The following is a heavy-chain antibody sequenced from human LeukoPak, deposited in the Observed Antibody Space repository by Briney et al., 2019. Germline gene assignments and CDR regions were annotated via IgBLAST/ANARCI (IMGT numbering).Heavy chain of an antibody. D-gene: IGHD6-19*01. J-gene: IGHJ5*02. CDR3: ARRGTIAVPVFWFDP. CDR1: GFTFTNYW. V-gene: IGHV3-7*01. CDR2: IKQDGSEK. Sequence: QPGGSLRLSCVASGFTFTNYWMSWVRQAPGKGLEWVANIKQDGSEKYYLDSLEGRFTISRDNAKNSVYLQINRLRAEDTAVYYCARRGTIAVPVFWFDPWGQGTLVIVSS.